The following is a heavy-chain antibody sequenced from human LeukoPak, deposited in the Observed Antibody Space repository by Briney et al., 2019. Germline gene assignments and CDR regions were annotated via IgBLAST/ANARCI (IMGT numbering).Heavy chain of an antibody. CDR2: IYYSGST. CDR1: GGSISSNSHY. Sequence: SETLSLTCSVSGGSISSNSHYWGWIRQPPGKGLEWIGSIYYSGSTYYNSSLKSRVTISVDTSKNQFSLKLTSATAADTSVYYCARQVYYYDRSGYYYVDFFDFWGQGTLVTVSS. J-gene: IGHJ4*02. CDR3: ARQVYYYDRSGYYYVDFFDF. D-gene: IGHD3-22*01. V-gene: IGHV4-39*01.